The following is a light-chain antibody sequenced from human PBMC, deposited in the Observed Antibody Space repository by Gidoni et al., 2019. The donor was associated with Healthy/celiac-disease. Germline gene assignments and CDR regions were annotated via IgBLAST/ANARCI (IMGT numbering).Light chain of an antibody. Sequence: AIRMTQSPSSFSASTGDRVTITCRARQGISSHLAWYQQKPGKAPKLLIYAASTLQSGVPSRFSGSGSGTDFTLTISCLQSEDFATYYCQQYYSYPRTFGQGTKVEIK. CDR3: QQYYSYPRT. CDR1: QGISSH. V-gene: IGKV1-8*01. J-gene: IGKJ1*01. CDR2: AAS.